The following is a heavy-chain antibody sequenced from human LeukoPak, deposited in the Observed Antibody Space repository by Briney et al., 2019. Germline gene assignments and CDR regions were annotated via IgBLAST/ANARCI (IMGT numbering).Heavy chain of an antibody. CDR1: GGSFSGYY. Sequence: SETLSLTCAVYGGSFSGYYWGWIRQPPGKGLEWIGEINHSGSTNYNPSLKSRVTISVDTSKNQFSLKLSSVTAADTAVYYCARLRTYYYDSSGYYYPYWGQGTLVTVSS. J-gene: IGHJ4*02. CDR2: INHSGST. D-gene: IGHD3-22*01. CDR3: ARLRTYYYDSSGYYYPY. V-gene: IGHV4-34*01.